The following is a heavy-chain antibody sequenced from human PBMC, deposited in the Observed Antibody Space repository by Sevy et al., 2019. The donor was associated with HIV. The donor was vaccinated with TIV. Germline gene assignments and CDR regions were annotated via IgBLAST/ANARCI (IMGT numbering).Heavy chain of an antibody. Sequence: SGYLRLSCAASGFPFSSYAMSWVRQAPGKGLERVSAIGGSGVSTYYADSVKGRFTISRDNSKNTLYLQMNSLRAEDTAVYYCTKDRAAMVGDAFDIWGQGTMVTVSS. D-gene: IGHD5-18*01. CDR1: GFPFSSYA. J-gene: IGHJ3*02. V-gene: IGHV3-23*01. CDR3: TKDRAAMVGDAFDI. CDR2: IGGSGVST.